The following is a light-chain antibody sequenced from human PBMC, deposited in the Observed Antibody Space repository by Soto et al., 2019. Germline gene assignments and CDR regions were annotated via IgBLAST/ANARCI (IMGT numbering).Light chain of an antibody. Sequence: EIVLTQSPSTLSLSPGERATLSCRPSQSVSSTYLDWYQQKPGQPPRLLIYAASSRATGIPDRFSGGASATDFTLTISRLEPEDFAVYYCRHYINSQWTFGQGTKVEIK. CDR3: RHYINSQWT. CDR2: AAS. CDR1: QSVSSTY. V-gene: IGKV3-20*01. J-gene: IGKJ1*01.